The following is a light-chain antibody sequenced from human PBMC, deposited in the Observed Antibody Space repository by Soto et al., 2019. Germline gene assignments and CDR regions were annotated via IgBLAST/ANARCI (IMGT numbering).Light chain of an antibody. CDR2: DVS. Sequence: QSALTQPACVSGSPGQSSTISFTGTSSDVGGYNYVSWYQQHPGKAPKLMIYDVSNRPSGVSNRFSGSKSGNTASLTISGLQAEDEADYYCSSYTSSSTLYVFGTGTKLTVL. J-gene: IGLJ1*01. V-gene: IGLV2-14*01. CDR1: SSDVGGYNY. CDR3: SSYTSSSTLYV.